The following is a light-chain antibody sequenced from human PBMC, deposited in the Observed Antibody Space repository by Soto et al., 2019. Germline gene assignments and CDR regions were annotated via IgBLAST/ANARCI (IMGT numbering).Light chain of an antibody. CDR2: EVS. J-gene: IGLJ2*01. V-gene: IGLV2-14*01. CDR1: SSDVGAYKY. Sequence: QSVLTQPASVSGSPGQSITISCTGSSSDVGAYKYVSWFQQHPGKAPKLIIYEVSNRPSGVSDRFSGSKSGNTASLTISGLQAEDEADYHCSSYAGSKNFILFGGGTKLTVL. CDR3: SSYAGSKNFIL.